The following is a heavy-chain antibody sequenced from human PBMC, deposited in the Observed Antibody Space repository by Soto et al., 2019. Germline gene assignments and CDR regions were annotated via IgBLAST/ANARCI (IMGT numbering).Heavy chain of an antibody. D-gene: IGHD6-19*01. CDR1: GYTLTELS. V-gene: IGHV1-24*01. CDR3: ATFVAQRWLVLFGAFDI. Sequence: ASVKVSCKVSGYTLTELSMHWVRQAPGKGLEWKGGFDPEDGETIYAQKFQGRVTMTEDTSTDTAYMELSSLRSEDTAVYYCATFVAQRWLVLFGAFDIWGQGTMVTVSS. CDR2: FDPEDGET. J-gene: IGHJ3*02.